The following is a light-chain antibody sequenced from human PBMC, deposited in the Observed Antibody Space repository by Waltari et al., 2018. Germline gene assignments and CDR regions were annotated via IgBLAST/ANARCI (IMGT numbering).Light chain of an antibody. CDR1: NSDIGAYDF. CDR3: SSYTTRYIHV. Sequence: QSALTHPASVSGSPGQSITISCPVTNSDIGAYDFVPWYQQHPGKAPKLIIYGVTYRPSGVSNRFSGSKSGDTASLTISELQAEDESDYYCSSYTTRYIHVFGTGTKVTVL. CDR2: GVT. J-gene: IGLJ1*01. V-gene: IGLV2-14*01.